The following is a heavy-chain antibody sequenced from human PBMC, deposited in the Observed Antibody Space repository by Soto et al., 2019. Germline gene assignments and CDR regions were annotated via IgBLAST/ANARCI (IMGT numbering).Heavy chain of an antibody. CDR3: SRVNDFWSGYYTSSFDY. V-gene: IGHV3-49*03. CDR2: ITSSGGTT. Sequence: GGSLRLSCAASGFSFKDYYMTWMRQTPEKGLEWISTITSSGGTTEYAASVKGRFTISRDDSKSIAYLQMSSLKTEDTAVYYCSRVNDFWSGYYTSSFDYWGQGTPVTVSS. D-gene: IGHD3-3*01. CDR1: GFSFKDYY. J-gene: IGHJ4*02.